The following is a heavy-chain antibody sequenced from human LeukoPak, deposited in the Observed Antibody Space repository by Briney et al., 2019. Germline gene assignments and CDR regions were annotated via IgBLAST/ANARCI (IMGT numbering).Heavy chain of an antibody. J-gene: IGHJ6*02. V-gene: IGHV1-2*04. D-gene: IGHD5-18*01. Sequence: ASVKVSCKASGYTFTGYYMHWVRQAPGQGLEWMGWINPNSGGTNYAQKFQGWVTMTRDTSISTAYMELSRLRSADTAVYYCARDLGNTAMAPERYYYYGMDVWGQGTTVTVSS. CDR2: INPNSGGT. CDR1: GYTFTGYY. CDR3: ARDLGNTAMAPERYYYYGMDV.